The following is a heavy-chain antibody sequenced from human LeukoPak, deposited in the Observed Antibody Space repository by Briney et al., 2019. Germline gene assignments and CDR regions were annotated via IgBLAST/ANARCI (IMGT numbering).Heavy chain of an antibody. V-gene: IGHV1-2*02. CDR1: GYTFTDYY. CDR2: NNPNSGGT. Sequence: ASVKVSCKASGYTFTDYYMHWVRQAPGQGLEWMGWNNPNSGGTNYAQKFQGRVTMTRDTSISTAYMELSRLRSDDTAVFYCAREEVIAAAGPTLDYWGQGALVTVSS. CDR3: AREEVIAAAGPTLDY. D-gene: IGHD6-13*01. J-gene: IGHJ4*02.